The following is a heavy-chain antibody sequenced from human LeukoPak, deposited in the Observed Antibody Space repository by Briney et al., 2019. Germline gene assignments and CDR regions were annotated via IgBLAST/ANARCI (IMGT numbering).Heavy chain of an antibody. Sequence: GGSLRLSCVASGFTFSTYWMSWVRQAPGKGLEWVANLKQDGSVKHYVDSVKGRFTNSRDNAKNSLYLQMTNLRAEDTAVYYCATSADSPGNSWGQGTLITVSS. CDR1: GFTFSTYW. CDR2: LKQDGSVK. V-gene: IGHV3-7*01. J-gene: IGHJ4*02. CDR3: ATSADSPGNS. D-gene: IGHD4-23*01.